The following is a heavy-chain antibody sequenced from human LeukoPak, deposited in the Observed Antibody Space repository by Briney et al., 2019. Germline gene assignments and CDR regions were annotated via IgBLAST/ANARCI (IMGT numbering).Heavy chain of an antibody. CDR2: ISRDGSTK. CDR3: VKGHSTGWYYFDY. J-gene: IGHJ4*02. V-gene: IGHV3-30*18. CDR1: GFTFSSYG. Sequence: PGGSLRLSCAASGFTFSSYGMHWVRQAPGKGLEWVAVISRDGSTKYYADSVRGRFTISRDDSMNTLYLQVNSLRAEDTAVYYCVKGHSTGWYYFDYWGQGTLVTVSS. D-gene: IGHD6-19*01.